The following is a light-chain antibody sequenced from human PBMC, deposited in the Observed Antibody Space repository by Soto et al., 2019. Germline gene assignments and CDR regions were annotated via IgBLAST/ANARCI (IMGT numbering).Light chain of an antibody. CDR3: QQYNTCPLT. Sequence: DIQMTQSPSTLSASVGDRVTITFRASQSISSWLAWYQQKPGKAPKFLIFKASSLESGIPSRFSGSGSATEFTLTISSLQPDEFATDYGQQYNTCPLTFGGGTKVEIK. CDR1: QSISSW. CDR2: KAS. J-gene: IGKJ4*01. V-gene: IGKV1-5*03.